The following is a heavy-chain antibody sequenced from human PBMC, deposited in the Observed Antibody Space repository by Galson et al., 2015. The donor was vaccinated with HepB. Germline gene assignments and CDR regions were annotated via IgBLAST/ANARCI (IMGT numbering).Heavy chain of an antibody. D-gene: IGHD3-9*01. CDR2: ISYDGGDK. CDR1: GFTFSGCT. Sequence: SLRLSCAASGFTFSGCTMQWVRQAPGKGLEWVSFISYDGGDKYYADPVKGRFTVSRDNSKNTLYLQMDSLRPEDTAVYYCARDLGFFDWLLVDAFDIWGQGTMVTVSS. V-gene: IGHV3-30*04. CDR3: ARDLGFFDWLLVDAFDI. J-gene: IGHJ3*02.